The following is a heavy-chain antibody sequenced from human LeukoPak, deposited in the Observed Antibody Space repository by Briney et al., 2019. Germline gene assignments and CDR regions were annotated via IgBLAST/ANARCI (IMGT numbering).Heavy chain of an antibody. CDR1: GFTFDDYT. D-gene: IGHD1-20*01. CDR3: AKVSSFNWNFDY. V-gene: IGHV3-9*01. J-gene: IGHJ4*02. Sequence: GGSLRLSCAASGFTFDDYTMHWVRQAPGKGLEWVSGISWNSGSIGYADSVKGRFTISRDNAKNSLYLQMNSLRAEDTALYYCAKVSSFNWNFDYWGQGSLATVSS. CDR2: ISWNSGSI.